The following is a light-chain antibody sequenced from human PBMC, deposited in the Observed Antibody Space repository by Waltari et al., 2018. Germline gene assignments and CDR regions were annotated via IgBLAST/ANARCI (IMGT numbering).Light chain of an antibody. V-gene: IGLV1-44*01. CDR2: SNN. CDR1: SSNIGSNT. Sequence: QSVLTQPPSASGTPGQRVTISCSGSSSNIGSNTVNWYQQLPGTAPKLLIYSNNQRPLGVPDRCSGSKSGTSASLAISGLQSDDEADYYCAAWDDSLNGWVFGGGTKLTVL. J-gene: IGLJ3*02. CDR3: AAWDDSLNGWV.